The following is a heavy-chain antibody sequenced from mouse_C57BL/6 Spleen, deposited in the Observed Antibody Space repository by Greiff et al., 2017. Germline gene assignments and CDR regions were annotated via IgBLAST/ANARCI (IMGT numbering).Heavy chain of an antibody. CDR2: ISDGGSYT. V-gene: IGHV5-4*01. Sequence: EVKLVESGGGLVKPGGSLKLSCAASGFTFSSYAMSWVRQTPEKRLEWVSTISDGGSYTYYPDNVKGRFTISRDNAKNNLYLQMRHLKAEDTAMYYCARDWDVGGFAYWGQGTLVTVSA. CDR1: GFTFSSYA. CDR3: ARDWDVGGFAY. D-gene: IGHD4-1*01. J-gene: IGHJ3*01.